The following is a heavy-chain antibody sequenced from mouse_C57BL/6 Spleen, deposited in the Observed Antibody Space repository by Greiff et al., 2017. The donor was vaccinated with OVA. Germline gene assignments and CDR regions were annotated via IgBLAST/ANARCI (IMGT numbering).Heavy chain of an antibody. J-gene: IGHJ1*03. Sequence: QFQLQQSGAELVRPGTSVKVSCKASGYAFTNYLIEWVKQRPGQGLEWIGVINPGSGGTNYNEKFKGKATLTADKSSSTAYMQLSSLTSEDSAVYFCARSAPSGTGYFDVWGTGTTVTVSS. CDR3: ARSAPSGTGYFDV. CDR2: INPGSGGT. D-gene: IGHD4-1*01. CDR1: GYAFTNYL. V-gene: IGHV1-54*01.